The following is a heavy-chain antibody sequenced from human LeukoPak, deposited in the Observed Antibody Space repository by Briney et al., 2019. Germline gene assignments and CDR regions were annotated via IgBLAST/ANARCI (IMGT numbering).Heavy chain of an antibody. CDR1: GYTFTSYG. V-gene: IGHV1-18*01. Sequence: ASVKVSCKASGYTFTSYGISWVRQAPGQGLEWMGWISAYNGNTNYAQKLQGRVTMTTDTSTSTAYMELRSLRSDDTAVYYCARALGRYFAWLFHFDYWGQGTLVTVSS. J-gene: IGHJ4*02. D-gene: IGHD3-9*01. CDR3: ARALGRYFAWLFHFDY. CDR2: ISAYNGNT.